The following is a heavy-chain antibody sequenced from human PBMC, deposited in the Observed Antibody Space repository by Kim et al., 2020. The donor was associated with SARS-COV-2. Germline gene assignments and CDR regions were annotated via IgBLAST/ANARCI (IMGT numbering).Heavy chain of an antibody. CDR3: ARRGIAAIKGLWFDY. J-gene: IGHJ4*02. Sequence: ASVKVSCKASGYTFTGYYIHWMRQAPGQGLEWMGWINPYSGDTKYAQMSQGWVTLTRDTSITTAYLELRRLRSDDTAVYFCARRGIAAIKGLWFDYWGQG. V-gene: IGHV1-2*04. CDR2: INPYSGDT. D-gene: IGHD6-25*01. CDR1: GYTFTGYY.